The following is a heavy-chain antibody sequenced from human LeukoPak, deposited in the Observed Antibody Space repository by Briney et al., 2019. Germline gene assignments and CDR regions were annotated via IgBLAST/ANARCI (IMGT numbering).Heavy chain of an antibody. V-gene: IGHV1-46*01. J-gene: IGHJ6*03. CDR3: ATHGTVTGVDYYYYYYMDV. D-gene: IGHD4-17*01. CDR2: INPSGGST. Sequence: ASVKVSCKASGYTFTSYYMHWVRQAPGQGLEWMGIINPSGGSTSCAQKFQGRVTMTRDTSTSTVYMELSSLRSEDTAVYYCATHGTVTGVDYYYYYYMDVWGKGTTVTVSS. CDR1: GYTFTSYY.